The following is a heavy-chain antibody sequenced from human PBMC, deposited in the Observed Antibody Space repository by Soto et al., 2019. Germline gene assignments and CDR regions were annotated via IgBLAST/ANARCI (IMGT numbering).Heavy chain of an antibody. CDR1: GFTFDDYA. CDR3: AKAVTPIVGGTAIDY. J-gene: IGHJ4*02. V-gene: IGHV3-43D*04. D-gene: IGHD2-21*02. CDR2: ISWDGGST. Sequence: DVQLVESGGVVVQPGGSLRLSCAASGFTFDDYAMHWVRQAPGKGLEWVSLISWDGGSTYYADSVKGRFTISRDNSEISLYLQMNCLRAEDTGLYYCAKAVTPIVGGTAIDYLGQETLVTVSS.